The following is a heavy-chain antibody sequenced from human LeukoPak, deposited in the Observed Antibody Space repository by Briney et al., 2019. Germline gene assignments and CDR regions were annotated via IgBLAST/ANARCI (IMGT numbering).Heavy chain of an antibody. CDR2: INPNSGGT. Sequence: ASVKVSCKASGYTLTDYYMHWVRQAPGQGLEWMGWINPNSGGTNYAQKFQGRVTMTRDTSISTAYMELSRLRSDDTAVYYCAREGYSGYSFDYWGQGTLVTVSS. CDR1: GYTLTDYY. J-gene: IGHJ4*02. D-gene: IGHD5-12*01. CDR3: AREGYSGYSFDY. V-gene: IGHV1-2*02.